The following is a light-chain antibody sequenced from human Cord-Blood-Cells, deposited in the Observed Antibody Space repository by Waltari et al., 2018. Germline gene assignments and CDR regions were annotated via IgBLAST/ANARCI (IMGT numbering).Light chain of an antibody. J-gene: IGLJ1*01. Sequence: QSALTQPASVSGSPGQSITISCTGTSSDVGGYNYVSWYQQHPGKAPKLMIYDVSNRPAVVSNRFSGSKSGNTASLTISGLQAEDEADYDCSSYTSSSTLYVFGTGTKVTVL. CDR1: SSDVGGYNY. V-gene: IGLV2-14*01. CDR3: SSYTSSSTLYV. CDR2: DVS.